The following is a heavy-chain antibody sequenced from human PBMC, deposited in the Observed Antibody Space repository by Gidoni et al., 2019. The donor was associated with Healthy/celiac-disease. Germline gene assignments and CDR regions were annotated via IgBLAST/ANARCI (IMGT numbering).Heavy chain of an antibody. D-gene: IGHD6-19*01. CDR3: ARDLSVAGTKWFDP. J-gene: IGHJ5*02. Sequence: QVQLGESGGGLVKRGGSRRRTCAASGSTYSDYYMSWIRQAPGKGLELVSYISSSGSTIYYADSVKGRFTISSDNAKNSLYLQMTSLRAEDTAVYYCARDLSVAGTKWFDPWGQGTLVTVSS. CDR2: ISSSGSTI. V-gene: IGHV3-11*01. CDR1: GSTYSDYY.